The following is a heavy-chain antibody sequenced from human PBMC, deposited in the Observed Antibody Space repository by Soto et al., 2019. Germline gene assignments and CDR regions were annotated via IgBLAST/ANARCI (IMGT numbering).Heavy chain of an antibody. V-gene: IGHV3-30*03. D-gene: IGHD3-10*01. CDR2: IVYDGSNK. Sequence: GGSLRLSCAASGFTFSSYGMHWVRQAPGKGLEWVAVIVYDGSNKYYEESVKGRFTISRDNSKNTLYLQMNSLRAEDTAVYYCARDLGSRYYYGSGSYYPMVDPWGQGTLVTVSS. J-gene: IGHJ5*02. CDR1: GFTFSSYG. CDR3: ARDLGSRYYYGSGSYYPMVDP.